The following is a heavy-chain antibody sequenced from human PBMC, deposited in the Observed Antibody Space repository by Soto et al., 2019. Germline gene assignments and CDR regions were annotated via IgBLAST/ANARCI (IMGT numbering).Heavy chain of an antibody. D-gene: IGHD4-4*01. V-gene: IGHV1-18*01. CDR1: GYTFTSYG. CDR3: ARDEVNYEGYYYYGMDV. Sequence: GASVKVSCKASGYTFTSYGISWVRQAPGQGLEWMGWISAYNGNTNYAQKLQGRVTMTTDTSTSTAYMELRSLRSDDTAVYYCARDEVNYEGYYYYGMDVWGQGTTVTVSS. CDR2: ISAYNGNT. J-gene: IGHJ6*02.